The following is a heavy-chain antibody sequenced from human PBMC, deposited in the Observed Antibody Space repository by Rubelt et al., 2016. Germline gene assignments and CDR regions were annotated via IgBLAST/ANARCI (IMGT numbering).Heavy chain of an antibody. Sequence: QLQPQESGPGLVKPSETLSLTCTVSGGSISSSSYYWGWIRQPPGKGLEWIGSIYYSGSPYYNPSLKSRVIIAVATSKIQVSLKLRSVTAAVTAVYYWSGDFGSRTSCYHGVCYYGMDVWGQGTTVTVSS. CDR1: GGSISSSSYY. CDR3: SGDFGSRTSCYHGVCYYGMDV. D-gene: IGHD2-2*01. J-gene: IGHJ6*02. V-gene: IGHV4-39*07. CDR2: IYYSGSP.